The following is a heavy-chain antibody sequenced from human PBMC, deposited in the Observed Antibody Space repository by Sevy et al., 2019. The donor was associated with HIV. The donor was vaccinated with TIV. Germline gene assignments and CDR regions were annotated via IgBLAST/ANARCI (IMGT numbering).Heavy chain of an antibody. Sequence: GGSLRLSCAASGFTFSSYGMHWVRQAPGKGLEWVAVISYDGSNKYYADSVKGRFTISRDNSKNTLYLQMNSLRAEDTVVYYCAKDRRDYDYVWGSYRWDAFDIWGQGTMVTVSS. J-gene: IGHJ3*02. CDR2: ISYDGSNK. CDR3: AKDRRDYDYVWGSYRWDAFDI. D-gene: IGHD3-16*02. V-gene: IGHV3-30*18. CDR1: GFTFSSYG.